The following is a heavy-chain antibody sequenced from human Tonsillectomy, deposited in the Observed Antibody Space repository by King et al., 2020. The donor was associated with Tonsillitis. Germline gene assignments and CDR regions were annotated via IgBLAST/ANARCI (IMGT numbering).Heavy chain of an antibody. CDR2: IRVKSYGGTT. Sequence: QLVQSGGVLVQPGRSLRLSCTASGFTFGDYAMTWVRQAPGKGLEWVGFIRVKSYGGTTEYAVSVTGRFTISREDSQSVAYLQMNSLKTEDTAVYYCTGGPGLTGFTDYFDYWGQGTLVTVSS. CDR1: GFTFGDYA. CDR3: TGGPGLTGFTDYFDY. D-gene: IGHD1-20*01. V-gene: IGHV3-49*04. J-gene: IGHJ4*02.